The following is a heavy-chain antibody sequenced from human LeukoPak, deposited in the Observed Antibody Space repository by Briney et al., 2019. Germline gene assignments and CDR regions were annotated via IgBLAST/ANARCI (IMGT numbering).Heavy chain of an antibody. J-gene: IGHJ4*02. CDR2: IYNGGNT. D-gene: IGHD4-17*01. V-gene: IGHV4-39*01. CDR3: VSHDYGDYRRDF. CDR1: GASVSSRSNY. Sequence: SETLSLTCTVSGASVSSRSNYWGWIRQPPGKGLEWIGSIYNGGNTYYKPSLKGRLTISVDTSKNQFFLKLSSVTAADTAMYYCVSHDYGDYRRDFWPQGTLVTVSS.